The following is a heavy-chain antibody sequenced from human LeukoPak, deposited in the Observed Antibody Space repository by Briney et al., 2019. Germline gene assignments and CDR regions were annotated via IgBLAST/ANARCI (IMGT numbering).Heavy chain of an antibody. CDR2: IKQDGSEK. D-gene: IGHD1-1*01. Sequence: PGGSLRISCAASGFTFSNYWMSWVRQTPGKGLEWVANIKQDGSEKNYLDSVKGRFTISRDNTKNSLYLQMNSLSAEDAAVYYCARDGNILYDYWGQGTLVTVSA. J-gene: IGHJ4*02. V-gene: IGHV3-7*01. CDR3: ARDGNILYDY. CDR1: GFTFSNYW.